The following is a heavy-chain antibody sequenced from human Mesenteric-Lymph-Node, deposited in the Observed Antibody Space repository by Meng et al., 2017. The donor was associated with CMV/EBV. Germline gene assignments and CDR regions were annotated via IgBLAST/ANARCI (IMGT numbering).Heavy chain of an antibody. D-gene: IGHD6-13*01. Sequence: GESLKISCAASGFTFSSYSMNWVRQAPGKGLEWVGRVKSKTSGGTSDFAAPMEGRFTISRDDSENMVYLQMNSLKSDDTAVYYCSVDISEAGDGELDYWGQGTLVTVSS. V-gene: IGHV3-15*01. CDR1: GFTFSSYS. CDR2: VKSKTSGGTS. CDR3: SVDISEAGDGELDY. J-gene: IGHJ4*02.